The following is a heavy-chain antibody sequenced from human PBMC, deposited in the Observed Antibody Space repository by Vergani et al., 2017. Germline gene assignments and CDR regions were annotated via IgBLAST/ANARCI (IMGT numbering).Heavy chain of an antibody. V-gene: IGHV4-30-4*08. CDR3: ARAIKGSSGPHYFDY. CDR2: IYYSGST. D-gene: IGHD6-19*01. CDR1: GGSISSGDYY. Sequence: QVQLQESGPGLVKPSQTLSLPCTVSGGSISSGDYYWSWIRQPPGKGLEWIGYIYYSGSTYYNPSLKSRVTISVDTSKNQFSLKLSSGTAADTDVYFWARAIKGSSGPHYFDYWGQGTLVTVSS. J-gene: IGHJ4*02.